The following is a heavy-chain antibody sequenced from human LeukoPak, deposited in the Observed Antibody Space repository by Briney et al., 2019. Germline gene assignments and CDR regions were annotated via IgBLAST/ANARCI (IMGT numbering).Heavy chain of an antibody. V-gene: IGHV1-2*02. D-gene: IGHD2-2*01. CDR2: INPNSGGT. J-gene: IGHJ4*02. Sequence: ASVKVSCKASGYTFTGYYMHWVRQAPGQGLAWMGWINPNSGGTNYAQKFQGRVTMTRDTSISTAYMELSRLRSDDTAVYYCAXXXXXXXCSSTSCRPMGFGYWGQGTLVTVSS. CDR1: GYTFTGYY. CDR3: AXXXXXXXCSSTSCRPMGFGY.